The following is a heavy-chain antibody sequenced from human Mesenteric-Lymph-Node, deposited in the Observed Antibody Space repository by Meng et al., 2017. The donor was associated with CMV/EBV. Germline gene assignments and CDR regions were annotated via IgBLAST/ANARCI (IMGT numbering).Heavy chain of an antibody. J-gene: IGHJ4*02. CDR3: ARDSWIVGNGVYPGY. CDR1: GFTFSSYA. V-gene: IGHV3-30-3*01. CDR2: ISYDGSNK. D-gene: IGHD3-22*01. Sequence: GGSLRLSCAASGFTFSSYAMHWVRQAPGKGLEWVAVISYDGSNKYYADSVKGRFTISRDNSKNTLYLQMNSLRAEDTAVYYCARDSWIVGNGVYPGYWGQGTLVTVSS.